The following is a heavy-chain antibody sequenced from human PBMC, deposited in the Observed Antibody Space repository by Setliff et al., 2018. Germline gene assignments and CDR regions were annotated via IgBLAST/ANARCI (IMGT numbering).Heavy chain of an antibody. V-gene: IGHV1-3*01. Sequence: ASFNVSFNSSGDTSTTYAIHWVRQAPGQGLVWMGWINAGNGNIRYSQNFQGRVTITRDTSASTAYMELSSLTSEDTAIYYCARGDVYSGSYYHFDYWGQGTLVTVSS. D-gene: IGHD1-26*01. CDR2: INAGNGNI. CDR1: GDTSTTYA. CDR3: ARGDVYSGSYYHFDY. J-gene: IGHJ4*02.